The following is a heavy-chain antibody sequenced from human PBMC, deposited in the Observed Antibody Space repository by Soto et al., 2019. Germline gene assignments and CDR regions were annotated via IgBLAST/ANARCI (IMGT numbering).Heavy chain of an antibody. Sequence: PSETLSLTCTVSGGSIGSYYWSWIRQPAGKGLEWIGRIYTSGSTNYNPSLKSRVTMSVDTSKNQFSLKLSSVTAADTAVYYCARGPDRGAIYYYYGMDVWGQGTTVTVSS. CDR1: GGSIGSYY. J-gene: IGHJ6*02. CDR2: IYTSGST. V-gene: IGHV4-4*07. D-gene: IGHD3-10*01. CDR3: ARGPDRGAIYYYYGMDV.